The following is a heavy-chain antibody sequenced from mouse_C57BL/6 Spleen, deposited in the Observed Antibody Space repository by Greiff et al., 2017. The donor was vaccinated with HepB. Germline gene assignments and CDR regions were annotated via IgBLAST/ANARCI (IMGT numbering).Heavy chain of an antibody. CDR1: GYTFTSYW. V-gene: IGHV1-64*01. CDR3: ANLRDYAMDY. CDR2: IHPNSGST. Sequence: QVQLQQPGAELVKPGASVKLSCKASGYTFTSYWMHWVKQRPGQGLEWIGMIHPNSGSTNYNENFKSKATLTVDKSSSTAYMQLSSLTSEDSAVYYCANLRDYAMDYWGQGTSVTVSS. J-gene: IGHJ4*01.